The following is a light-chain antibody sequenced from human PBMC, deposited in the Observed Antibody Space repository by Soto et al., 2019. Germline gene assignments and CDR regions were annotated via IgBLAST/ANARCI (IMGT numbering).Light chain of an antibody. J-gene: IGLJ2*01. V-gene: IGLV1-40*01. Sequence: QSVLTQPPSVSGAAGQRVTISCTWSSSNIGAGYDVHWYQQLPGTAPKLLIYGNSNRPSGVPDRFSGSKSGTSASLAITGLQAEDEADYYCQSYDSSLSGNVVFGGGTKLTVL. CDR2: GNS. CDR3: QSYDSSLSGNVV. CDR1: SSNIGAGYD.